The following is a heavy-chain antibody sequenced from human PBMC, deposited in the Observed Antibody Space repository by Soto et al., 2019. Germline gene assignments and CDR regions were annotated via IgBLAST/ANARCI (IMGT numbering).Heavy chain of an antibody. CDR2: IWHDGSQK. Sequence: QVQLVESGGGVVQPGTSLRLSCVASGFTFSNYGIHWVRQAPGRGLEWVAVIWHDGSQKYLTDSVRGRFTISRDNSKNTVYLHMNSLRVEDTAVYYCEGRDDPFHVWGRETMVTVSS. J-gene: IGHJ3*01. CDR3: EGRDDPFHV. V-gene: IGHV3-33*01. CDR1: GFTFSNYG.